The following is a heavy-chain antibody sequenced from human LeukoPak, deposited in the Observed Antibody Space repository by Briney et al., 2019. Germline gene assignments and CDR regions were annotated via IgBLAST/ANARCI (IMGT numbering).Heavy chain of an antibody. CDR1: GFTFDDYA. D-gene: IGHD6-19*01. Sequence: GGSLRLSCAASGFTFDDYAMHWVRQAPGKGLEWVSGISWNSGSIGYADSVKGRFTISRDNAKNSLYLQTNSLRAEDTALYYCAKRAKRKAHSSGWGYYFDYWGQGTLVTVSS. CDR2: ISWNSGSI. J-gene: IGHJ4*02. CDR3: AKRAKRKAHSSGWGYYFDY. V-gene: IGHV3-9*01.